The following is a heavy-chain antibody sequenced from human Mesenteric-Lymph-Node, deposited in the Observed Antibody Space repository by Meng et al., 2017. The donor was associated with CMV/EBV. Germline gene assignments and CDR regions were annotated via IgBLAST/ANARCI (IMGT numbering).Heavy chain of an antibody. CDR3: ARDAVRYGMDV. CDR1: GFTVSSNY. D-gene: IGHD2-2*01. CDR2: IYSGGST. J-gene: IGHJ6*02. V-gene: IGHV3-66*02. Sequence: GESLKISCAASGFTVSSNYMSWVRQAPGKGLEWVSVIYSGGSTYYADSVKGRFTISRDNSKNTLYLQMNSLRAEDTAVYYCARDAVRYGMDVWGQGTTVTVSS.